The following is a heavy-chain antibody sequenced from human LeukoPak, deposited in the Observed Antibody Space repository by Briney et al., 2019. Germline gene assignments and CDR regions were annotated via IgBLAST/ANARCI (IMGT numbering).Heavy chain of an antibody. CDR1: GGSVSSGGYA. J-gene: IGHJ3*01. V-gene: IGHV4-30-4*07. CDR2: IYYRGMT. Sequence: SQTLSLTCAVSGGSVSSGGYAWSWIRQPPGKGLEWIGYIYYRGMTYFNPSLKSRVSISVDTSKNQFSLKLTSVTAADTAVYYCARDAYYVSWGQGTMVTVSS. CDR3: ARDAYYVS. D-gene: IGHD3-16*01.